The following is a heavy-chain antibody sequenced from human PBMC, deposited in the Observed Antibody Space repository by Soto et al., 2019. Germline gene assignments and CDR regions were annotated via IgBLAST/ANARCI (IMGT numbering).Heavy chain of an antibody. CDR2: ISGSGGST. Sequence: GGSLRLSCAASGFTFSSYAMTWVRQAPGKGLEWVSGISGSGGSTYYADSVKGRFTISRDNSKNTLYLQVNSLRAEDTAVYFCAQVRGVVALDGYFDCWGQGTLVTVSS. CDR3: AQVRGVVALDGYFDC. D-gene: IGHD2-15*01. V-gene: IGHV3-23*01. CDR1: GFTFSSYA. J-gene: IGHJ4*02.